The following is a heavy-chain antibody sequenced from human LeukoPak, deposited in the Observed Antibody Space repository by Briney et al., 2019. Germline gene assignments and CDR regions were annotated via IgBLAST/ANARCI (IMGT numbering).Heavy chain of an antibody. CDR3: AKDRPNYYGNNGHYYRQNGDY. CDR1: RFTFSIYA. J-gene: IGHJ4*02. Sequence: PGGSLRLSCAASRFTFSIYAMSWVRQVPGKGLNWLSSITSTGDSTYYADSVRGRFTISRDNSENTLYLRMNSLRAEDTAIYYCAKDRPNYYGNNGHYYRQNGDYWGQGTLVTVSS. CDR2: ITSTGDST. V-gene: IGHV3-23*01. D-gene: IGHD3-22*01.